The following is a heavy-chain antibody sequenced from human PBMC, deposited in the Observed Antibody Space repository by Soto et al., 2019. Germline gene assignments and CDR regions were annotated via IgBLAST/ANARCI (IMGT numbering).Heavy chain of an antibody. D-gene: IGHD3-9*01. CDR2: INPSGGST. J-gene: IGHJ4*02. CDR3: ARVLLRYFDCAY. Sequence: QVQLVQSGAEVKKPGASVKVSCKASGYMFTSYYLHWVRQAPGQGLEWMGRINPSGGSTSYAQKFQGRVTVTRDTSTSTVYMELSSLRSENTAVYYCARVLLRYFDCAYWGQGTLVTVSS. V-gene: IGHV1-46*01. CDR1: GYMFTSYY.